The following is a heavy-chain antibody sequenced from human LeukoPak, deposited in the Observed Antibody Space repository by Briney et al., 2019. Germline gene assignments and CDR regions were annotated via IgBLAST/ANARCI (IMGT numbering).Heavy chain of an antibody. CDR2: ISGSGSPI. V-gene: IGHV3-11*01. J-gene: IGHJ4*02. D-gene: IGHD1-26*01. CDR3: ARRSGNYHADFDY. Sequence: PGGSLRLSCAASGFTFSDYYMSWIRQAPGKGLEWISYISGSGSPIYYADAVKGRFTISRDNAKNSLYLQMNSLRAEDTAVYYCARRSGNYHADFDYWGQGILVTVSS. CDR1: GFTFSDYY.